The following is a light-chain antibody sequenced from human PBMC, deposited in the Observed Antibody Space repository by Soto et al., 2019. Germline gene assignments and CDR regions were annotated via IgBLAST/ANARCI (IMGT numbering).Light chain of an antibody. CDR3: QQYSTYPLT. J-gene: IGKJ4*01. Sequence: DIQVPQSPSTLPSSMGDIATITCRAGQSITPFLAWFHQKRGKAPQILIYDASNLEHGVPSRLSGGGSGTEFTLTISSLQPDDFATYDCQQYSTYPLTFGGGTRVEIK. CDR1: QSITPF. CDR2: DAS. V-gene: IGKV1-5*01.